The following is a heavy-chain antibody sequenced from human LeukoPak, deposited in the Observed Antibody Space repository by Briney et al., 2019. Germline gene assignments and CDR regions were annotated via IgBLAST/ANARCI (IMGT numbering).Heavy chain of an antibody. CDR3: ARTGDIVVVPAAGGYAFDI. CDR1: GGSFSGYY. V-gene: IGHV4-34*01. Sequence: SETLSLTCAVYGGSFSGYYWSWIRQPPGKGLEWIGEINHSGSTNYNPSLKSRVTISVDTSKNQFSLKLSSVTAADTAVYYCARTGDIVVVPAAGGYAFDIWGQGTMVTVSS. J-gene: IGHJ3*02. CDR2: INHSGST. D-gene: IGHD2-2*01.